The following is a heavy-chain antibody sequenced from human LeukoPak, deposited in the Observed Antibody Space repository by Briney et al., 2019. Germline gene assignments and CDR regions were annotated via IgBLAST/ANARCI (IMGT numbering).Heavy chain of an antibody. J-gene: IGHJ5*02. CDR3: ARADRLDGSPYLIGP. Sequence: ASVKVSCETSGYSFTDYYMHWVRQATGQGLEWMGWINPNSGGTSTAQKFQGRITMTRDTSITTVYMEVSWLTSDDTAIYYCARADRLDGSPYLIGPWGQGTLVTVSS. D-gene: IGHD1-26*01. CDR1: GYSFTDYY. V-gene: IGHV1-2*02. CDR2: INPNSGGT.